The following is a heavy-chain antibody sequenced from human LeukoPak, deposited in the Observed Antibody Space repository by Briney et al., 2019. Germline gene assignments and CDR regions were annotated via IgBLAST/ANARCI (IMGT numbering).Heavy chain of an antibody. D-gene: IGHD1-1*01. CDR3: AREGSGTLYYEYGMDV. Sequence: GSSVNDSCKPSRGSVSSYAIRWVQQPPGQGLEWMGRVIPILGRANYEQTFQGRVTITADTSTSKAYMELSSLRSEDTAVYYCAREGSGTLYYEYGMDVWGQGTTVTVSS. CDR2: VIPILGRA. V-gene: IGHV1-69*04. J-gene: IGHJ6*02. CDR1: RGSVSSYA.